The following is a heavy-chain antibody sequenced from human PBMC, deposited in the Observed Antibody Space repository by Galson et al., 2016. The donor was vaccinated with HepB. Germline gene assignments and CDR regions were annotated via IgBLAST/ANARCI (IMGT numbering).Heavy chain of an antibody. CDR2: INHSGST. V-gene: IGHV4-34*01. J-gene: IGHJ4*02. Sequence: SETLSLTCGVYGGSFSGYYWSWIRQPPGKGLEWIGEINHSGSTNYNPSLKSRVTISVDTSKKQFSLRLSSVTAADTAVYYCARGGVVAANDYFDYWGQGTLVTASS. D-gene: IGHD2-15*01. CDR1: GGSFSGYY. CDR3: ARGGVVAANDYFDY.